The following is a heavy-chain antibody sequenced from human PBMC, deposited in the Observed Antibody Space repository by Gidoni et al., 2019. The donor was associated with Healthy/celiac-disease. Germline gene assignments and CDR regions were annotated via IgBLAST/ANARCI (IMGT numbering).Heavy chain of an antibody. J-gene: IGHJ6*02. CDR3: ARESENYYYYYGMDV. V-gene: IGHV4-61*02. CDR2: IYTSGST. CDR1: GCSISSGSYY. Sequence: QVQLQESGPGLVKPSQTLSPTCTVTGCSISSGSYYWSWIRQPAGKGLEWIGRIYTSGSTNYNPSLKSRVTISVDTSKNQFSLKLSSVTAADTAVYYCARESENYYYYYGMDVWGQGTTVTVSS.